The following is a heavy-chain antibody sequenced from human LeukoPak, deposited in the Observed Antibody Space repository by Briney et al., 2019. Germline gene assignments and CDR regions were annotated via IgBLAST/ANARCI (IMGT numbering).Heavy chain of an antibody. CDR3: AKISTVTENFHH. Sequence: PGGSMRLSCAASGFAFGNYDMGWVRQAPGKGLEWVSPIDSSGSYTPSADSVKGRFTISRDNSENTVYLQMNSLRAEDTAVYSCAKISTVTENFHHWGQGTLVTVSS. CDR1: GFAFGNYD. CDR2: IDSSGSYT. J-gene: IGHJ4*02. D-gene: IGHD4-17*01. V-gene: IGHV3-23*01.